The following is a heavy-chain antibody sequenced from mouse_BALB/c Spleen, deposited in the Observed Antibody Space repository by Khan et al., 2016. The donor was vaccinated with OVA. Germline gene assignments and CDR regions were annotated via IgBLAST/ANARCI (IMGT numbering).Heavy chain of an antibody. J-gene: IGHJ4*01. CDR1: GFSLTDYG. CDR2: IWGGGST. CDR3: AKLLWSHYYAMDY. D-gene: IGHD1-1*02. V-gene: IGHV2-6-5*01. Sequence: QVQLKESGPGLVAPSQSLSITCTVSGFSLTDYGVSWIRQPPGKGLEWLGLIWGGGSTYYNSVPKSRLSISTDNSKSQVFLKMNSLQTDDTAMYYCAKLLWSHYYAMDYWGQGTSVTVSS.